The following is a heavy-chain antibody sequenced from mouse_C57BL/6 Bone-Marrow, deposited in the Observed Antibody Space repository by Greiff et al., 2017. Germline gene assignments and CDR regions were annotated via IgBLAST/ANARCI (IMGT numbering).Heavy chain of an antibody. V-gene: IGHV5-16*01. J-gene: IGHJ4*01. CDR3: ARVVYGNYERAMDE. CDR2: INYDGSST. D-gene: IGHD2-1*01. Sequence: EVKLVESEGGLVQPGSSMKLSCTASGFTFSDYYMAWVRQVPEKGLEWVANINYDGSSTYYLDSLKSRFIISRDNAKNILDLQMRSLKSEDAATDDWARVVYGNYERAMDEWGEGTSVTVSS. CDR1: GFTFSDYY.